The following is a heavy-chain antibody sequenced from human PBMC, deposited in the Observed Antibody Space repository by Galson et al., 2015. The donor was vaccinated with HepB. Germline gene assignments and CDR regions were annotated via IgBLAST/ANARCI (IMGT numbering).Heavy chain of an antibody. CDR2: ISYDGSNK. Sequence: SLRLSCAASGFTFSSYAIHWVRQAPGKGLEWVALISYDGSNKYYAASVKGRFTISRDNSENTVYLQMNSLRTEDTAVYYCARDHSSSWFGVGSFKTLGFDVWGQGTMVTASS. CDR1: GFTFSSYA. V-gene: IGHV3-30-3*01. J-gene: IGHJ3*01. D-gene: IGHD6-13*01. CDR3: ARDHSSSWFGVGSFKTLGFDV.